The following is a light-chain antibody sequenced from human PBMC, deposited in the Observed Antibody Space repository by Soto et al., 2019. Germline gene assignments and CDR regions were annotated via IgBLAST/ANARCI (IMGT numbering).Light chain of an antibody. CDR1: SSDVGAYNY. J-gene: IGLJ3*02. CDR2: DVN. Sequence: QSALTQPPSASGSPGQSVTISCTGTSSDVGAYNYVSWYQQHPGKAPKLMIYDVNKRPSGVPYRFSGSKSGNAASLTVSGLQGEDEADYYCSSYAGSSWVFGGGTKLTVL. V-gene: IGLV2-8*01. CDR3: SSYAGSSWV.